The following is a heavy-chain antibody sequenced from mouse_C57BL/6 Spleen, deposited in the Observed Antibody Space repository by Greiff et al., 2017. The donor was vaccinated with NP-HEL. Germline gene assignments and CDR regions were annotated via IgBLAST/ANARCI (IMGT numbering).Heavy chain of an antibody. CDR3: ARSPRYYYGSSYPDAMDY. V-gene: IGHV1-69*01. CDR1: GYTFTSYW. CDR2: IDPSDSYT. Sequence: VQLQQSGAELVMPGASVKLSCKASGYTFTSYWMHWVKQRPGQGLEWIGEIDPSDSYTNYNQKFKGKSTLTVDKSSSTAYMQLSSLTSEDSAVYYCARSPRYYYGSSYPDAMDYWGQGTSVTVSS. J-gene: IGHJ4*01. D-gene: IGHD1-1*01.